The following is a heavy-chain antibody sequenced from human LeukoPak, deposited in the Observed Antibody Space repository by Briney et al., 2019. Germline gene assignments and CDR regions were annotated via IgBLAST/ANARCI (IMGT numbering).Heavy chain of an antibody. CDR2: INDDGSDT. D-gene: IGHD6-6*01. Sequence: QSGGSLRLSCAVSGFTFKLYWMHWVRQAPGKGPVWVSRINDDGSDTTYADSVKGRFTISRDNSKNTLYLQMNSLRAEDTAVYYCAKEAIAARGFPAGADYWGQGTLVTVSS. V-gene: IGHV3-74*01. CDR1: GFTFKLYW. J-gene: IGHJ4*02. CDR3: AKEAIAARGFPAGADY.